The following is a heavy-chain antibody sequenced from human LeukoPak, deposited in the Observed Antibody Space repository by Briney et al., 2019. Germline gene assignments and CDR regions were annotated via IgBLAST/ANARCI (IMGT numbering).Heavy chain of an antibody. D-gene: IGHD3-22*01. V-gene: IGHV4-4*07. CDR1: GGSISSYY. CDR2: IYTSGST. Sequence: SETLSLTCTFSGGSISSYYWSWIRQPAGKGLEWIGRIYTSGSTNYNPSLKSRVTMSVDTSKNHFSLKLSSVTAADTAIYYCARDYYDYSGGNWFDPWGQGTLVTVSS. CDR3: ARDYYDYSGGNWFDP. J-gene: IGHJ5*02.